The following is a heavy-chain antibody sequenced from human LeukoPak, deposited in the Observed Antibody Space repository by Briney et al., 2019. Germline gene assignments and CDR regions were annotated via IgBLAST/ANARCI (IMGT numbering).Heavy chain of an antibody. CDR3: ATGRDTAMVRLDY. CDR1: GFTFSSYG. D-gene: IGHD5-18*01. J-gene: IGHJ4*02. CDR2: IRYDGTNK. Sequence: PGGSLRLSCAASGFTFSSYGTHWVRQAPGKGLEWVAFIRYDGTNKYYADSVKGRFTISRDNSKNTMYLQMNSLRAGDTAVYFCATGRDTAMVRLDYWGQGTLVTVSS. V-gene: IGHV3-30*02.